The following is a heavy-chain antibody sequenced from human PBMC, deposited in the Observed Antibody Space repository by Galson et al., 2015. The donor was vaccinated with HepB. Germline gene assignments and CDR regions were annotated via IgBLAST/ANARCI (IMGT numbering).Heavy chain of an antibody. CDR1: GGTFSSYD. CDR2: ISAYNGNT. D-gene: IGHD2-21*01. Sequence: SVKVSCKASGGTFSSYDINWVRQATGQGLEWMGWISAYNGNTNYAQKLQGRVTMTTDTSTSTAYMELRSLRSDDTAVYYCARDSGGGVVIASSRWKPSTFDYWGQGTLVTVSS. V-gene: IGHV1-18*01. CDR3: ARDSGGGVVIASSRWKPSTFDY. J-gene: IGHJ4*02.